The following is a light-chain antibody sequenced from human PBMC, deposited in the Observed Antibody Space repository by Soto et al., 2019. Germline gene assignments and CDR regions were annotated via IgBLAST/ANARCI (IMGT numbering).Light chain of an antibody. J-gene: IGKJ1*01. Sequence: DIQMTQSPSTLSASIGDRVTITCRASQTINNWLAWYQQKPGKAPNLLIYHASNLETGVPSRFSGSAFGTEFTLTISSLQPDVFATYYCQHYNSYPWAFGQGTKV. CDR1: QTINNW. CDR3: QHYNSYPWA. CDR2: HAS. V-gene: IGKV1-5*01.